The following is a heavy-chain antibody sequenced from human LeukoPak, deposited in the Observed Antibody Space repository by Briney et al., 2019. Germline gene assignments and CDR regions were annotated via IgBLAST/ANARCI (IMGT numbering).Heavy chain of an antibody. V-gene: IGHV1-69*04. J-gene: IGHJ4*02. CDR3: ARRWGGSFYYFDH. D-gene: IGHD2-15*01. CDR2: IIPILGIA. Sequence: GSSVKVSCKASGGTFSIYAISWVGQSPGQGLEWMGRIIPILGIANYAQKFQGRVTITADKSTSTAYMELSSLRSEDTAVYYCARRWGGSFYYFDHWGQGTLVTVSS. CDR1: GGTFSIYA.